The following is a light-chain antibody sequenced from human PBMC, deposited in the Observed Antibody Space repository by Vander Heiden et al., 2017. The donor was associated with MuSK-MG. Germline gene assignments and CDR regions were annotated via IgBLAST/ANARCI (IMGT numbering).Light chain of an antibody. CDR2: LGS. V-gene: IGKV2-28*01. Sequence: DIVMTQSPLSLPVTPGEPASISCRSSQSLLHSNGYNYLDWYLQKPGQSPQLLIYLGSSRASGVPDRFSGSGSGTDFTLKISRVEAEDVGVYYCRQALQTPFTFGPGTKVDIK. CDR1: QSLLHSNGYNY. J-gene: IGKJ3*01. CDR3: RQALQTPFT.